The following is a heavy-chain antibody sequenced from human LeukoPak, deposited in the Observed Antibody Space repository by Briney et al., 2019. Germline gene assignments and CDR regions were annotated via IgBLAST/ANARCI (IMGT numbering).Heavy chain of an antibody. Sequence: SETLSLTCNVSGASMSNYYWVWIRQPPGKGLEWIGSIYHSGTTYSGSTYYNPSLKSRVTISLDTSKNQFSLKLSSVTPEDTAVYYCARGIAAAGHEIDYWGQGTLVTVSS. CDR3: ARGIAAAGHEIDY. D-gene: IGHD6-13*01. V-gene: IGHV4-39*07. CDR1: GASMSNYY. J-gene: IGHJ4*02. CDR2: IYHSGTTYSGST.